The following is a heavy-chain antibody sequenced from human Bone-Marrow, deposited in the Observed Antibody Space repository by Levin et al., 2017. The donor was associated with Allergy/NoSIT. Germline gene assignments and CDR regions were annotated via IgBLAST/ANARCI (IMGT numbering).Heavy chain of an antibody. J-gene: IGHJ3*02. CDR2: INHSGST. D-gene: IGHD7-27*01. CDR1: GGSFSGYY. Sequence: NASETLSLTCAVYGGSFSGYYWSWIRQPPGKGLEWIGEINHSGSTNYNPSLKSRVTISVDTSKNQFSLKLSSVTAADTAVYYCARGLGIADAFDIWGQGTMVTVSS. V-gene: IGHV4-34*01. CDR3: ARGLGIADAFDI.